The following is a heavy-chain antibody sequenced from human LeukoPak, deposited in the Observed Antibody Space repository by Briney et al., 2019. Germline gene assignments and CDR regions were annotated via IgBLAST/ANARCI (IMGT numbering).Heavy chain of an antibody. CDR1: GYTFTSYD. J-gene: IGHJ4*02. CDR2: MNPNSGNT. D-gene: IGHD3-10*01. V-gene: IGHV1-8*01. CDR3: ARAGGMVRGVSYSGY. Sequence: ASVTVSCKASGYTFTSYDINWVRQAPGQGLEWMGWMNPNSGNTGYAQKFQGRVTMTRNTSISTAYMELSSLRSEDTAVYYCARAGGMVRGVSYSGYWGQGTLVTVSS.